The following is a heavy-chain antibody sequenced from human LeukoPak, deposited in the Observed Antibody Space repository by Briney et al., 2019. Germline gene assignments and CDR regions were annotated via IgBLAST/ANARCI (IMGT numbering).Heavy chain of an antibody. CDR2: ISSSSYI. CDR1: GFTFSSYS. CDR3: ASGHSYGAPFYYHYMDV. Sequence: PGGSLRLSCAASGFTFSSYSMNWVRQAPGKGLEWVSSISSSSYIYYADSVKGRFTISRDNAKNSLYLQMNSLRAEDTAVYYCASGHSYGAPFYYHYMDVWGKGTTVTVSS. V-gene: IGHV3-21*01. D-gene: IGHD5-18*01. J-gene: IGHJ6*03.